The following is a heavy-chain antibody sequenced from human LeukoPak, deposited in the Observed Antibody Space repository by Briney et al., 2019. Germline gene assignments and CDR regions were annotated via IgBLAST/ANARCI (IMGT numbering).Heavy chain of an antibody. CDR3: ARGFFNLSEGYCSSTSCYAFDY. J-gene: IGHJ4*02. CDR2: INHSGST. V-gene: IGHV4-34*01. CDR1: GGSFSGYY. Sequence: PSKTLSLTCAVYGGSFSGYYWSWIRQPPGKGLEWIGEINHSGSTNYNPSLKSRVTISVDTSKNQFSLKLSSVTAADTAVYYCARGFFNLSEGYCSSTSCYAFDYWGQGTLVTVSS. D-gene: IGHD2-2*01.